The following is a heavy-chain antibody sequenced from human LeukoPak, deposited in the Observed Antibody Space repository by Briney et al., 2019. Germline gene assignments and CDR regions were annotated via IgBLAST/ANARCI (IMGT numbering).Heavy chain of an antibody. CDR2: ISWDGGST. V-gene: IGHV3-43D*03. CDR1: GFTFDDYA. J-gene: IGHJ6*03. CDR3: AKTSLSDPSGHYYYMDV. D-gene: IGHD3-3*01. Sequence: GGSLRLSCAASGFTFDDYAMHWVRQAPGKGLEWVSLISWDGGSTYYADSVKGRFTISRDNSQNTVSLQLNNLRIEDTALYYCAKTSLSDPSGHYYYMDVWGEGTTVTVSS.